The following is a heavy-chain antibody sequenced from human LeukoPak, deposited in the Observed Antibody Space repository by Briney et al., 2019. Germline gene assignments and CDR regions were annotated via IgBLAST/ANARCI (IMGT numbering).Heavy chain of an antibody. CDR1: GYSFTNYW. CDR3: ARSVNNYYFDS. CDR2: IYPGGDST. Sequence: GEAPKISCKASGYSFTNYWLGWVRQLPGQGLEWMGIIYPGGDSTTYSPSFQGQVTISADRSISTAYLHWSSLKASDTAMYYCARSVNNYYFDSWGQGTLVTV. J-gene: IGHJ4*02. V-gene: IGHV5-51*01. D-gene: IGHD1/OR15-1a*01.